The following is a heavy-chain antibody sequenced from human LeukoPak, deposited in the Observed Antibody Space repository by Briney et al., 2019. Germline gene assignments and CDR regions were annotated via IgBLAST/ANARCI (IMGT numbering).Heavy chain of an antibody. CDR1: GYSISSGYY. CDR2: IYYSGST. D-gene: IGHD6-13*01. CDR3: ARVTGYIIEDYFDY. Sequence: PSETLSLTCTVSGYSISSGYYWGWIRRPPGKGLEWIGYIYYSGSTNYNPSLKSRVTISVDTSKKQFSLKLSSVTAADTAVYYCARVTGYIIEDYFDYWGQGTLVTVSS. J-gene: IGHJ4*02. V-gene: IGHV4-61*01.